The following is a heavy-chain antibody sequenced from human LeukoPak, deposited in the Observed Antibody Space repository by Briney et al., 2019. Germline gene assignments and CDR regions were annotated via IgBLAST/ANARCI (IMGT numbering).Heavy chain of an antibody. J-gene: IGHJ6*04. CDR1: GGSISSGGYY. CDR3: ARDVVPYYYGSGTYGMDV. V-gene: IGHV4-31*03. CDR2: MYYSGST. D-gene: IGHD3-10*01. Sequence: ASETLSLTCTFSGGSISSGGYYWSWIRQHPGRGLEWIGYMYYSGSTYYNPSLKSRVTISIDTSKNQFSLKLSSVTAADTAVYYCARDVVPYYYGSGTYGMDVWGKGTTVTVSS.